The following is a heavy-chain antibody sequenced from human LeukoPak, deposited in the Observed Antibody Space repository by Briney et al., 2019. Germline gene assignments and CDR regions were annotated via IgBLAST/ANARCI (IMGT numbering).Heavy chain of an antibody. CDR3: AKESNPGSGSFRWFDP. CDR2: IPYDGSNK. J-gene: IGHJ5*02. Sequence: GGSLRLSCAASGYTFSSYAMHWVRQAPGKGLEWVALIPYDGSNKYYADSVKGRFTVSRDNSKNTLYLQMNSLRAEDTALYYCAKESNPGSGSFRWFDPWGQGTLVTVSS. D-gene: IGHD3-10*01. CDR1: GYTFSSYA. V-gene: IGHV3-30*04.